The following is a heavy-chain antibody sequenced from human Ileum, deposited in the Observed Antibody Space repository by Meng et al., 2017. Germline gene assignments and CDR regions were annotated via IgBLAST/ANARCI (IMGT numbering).Heavy chain of an antibody. CDR2: IYTSGST. V-gene: IGHV4-4*07. D-gene: IGHD4-17*01. J-gene: IGHJ5*02. Sequence: QVQPQESGPGLVKPAVTPSLTCTAPGGSISSYYWSWIRQPAGKGLEWIGRIYTSGSTNYNPSLKSRVTMSVDTSKNQFSLKLSSVTAADTAVYYCARDVVPTVTYYYNWFDPWGQGTLVTVSS. CDR3: ARDVVPTVTYYYNWFDP. CDR1: GGSISSYY.